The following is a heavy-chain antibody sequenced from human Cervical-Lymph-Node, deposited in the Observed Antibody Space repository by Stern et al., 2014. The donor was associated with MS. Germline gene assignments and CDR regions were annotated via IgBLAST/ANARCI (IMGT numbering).Heavy chain of an antibody. CDR2: IIPIFGTA. D-gene: IGHD2-15*01. CDR1: GVTFSTYA. V-gene: IGHV1-69*01. Sequence: MQLVESGAEVKKPGSSVKVSCKASGVTFSTYAISWVRQAPGQGLEWMGGIIPIFGTANYAQKFQGRVTIIADESTSTVYMELSSLRSEDAAVYYCARKLCSGGSCYFYGMDVWGQGTTVTVSS. CDR3: ARKLCSGGSCYFYGMDV. J-gene: IGHJ6*02.